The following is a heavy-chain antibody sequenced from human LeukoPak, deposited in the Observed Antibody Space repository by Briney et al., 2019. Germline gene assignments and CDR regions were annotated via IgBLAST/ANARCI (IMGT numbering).Heavy chain of an antibody. V-gene: IGHV1-69*04. D-gene: IGHD2-2*01. J-gene: IGHJ4*02. CDR2: IIPVVGIT. CDR3: ARGSNYQLPLDQ. Sequence: ASVKVSCKASGGTFSTYVISWVRQAPGQGLEWMGRIIPVVGITNYAQKFQDRVRITVDTSTTTVYMELSSLRPEDTAVYFCARGSNYQLPLDQWGQGTLVTVSS. CDR1: GGTFSTYV.